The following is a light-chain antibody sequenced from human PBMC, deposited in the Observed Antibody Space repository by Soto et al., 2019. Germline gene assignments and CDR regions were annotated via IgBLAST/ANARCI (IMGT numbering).Light chain of an antibody. V-gene: IGKV3-15*01. CDR2: GAS. J-gene: IGKJ5*01. CDR3: QQYNYGPST. CDR1: QCVXDN. Sequence: VMTQWPATLSVSPGERVTLSCRSSQCVXDNFVWFQQKPGQGPRFRTAGASTMATGSPARFSGSGSETDFTLTVSSLRSEDSAVYYCQQYNYGPSTFGQGTRLEIK.